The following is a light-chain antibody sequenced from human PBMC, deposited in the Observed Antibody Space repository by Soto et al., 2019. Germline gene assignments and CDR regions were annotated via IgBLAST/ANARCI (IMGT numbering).Light chain of an antibody. CDR1: SSDVGGYNY. CDR2: DVS. J-gene: IGLJ1*01. V-gene: IGLV2-14*01. Sequence: QSALTQPASVSGSPGQSITISCTGTSSDVGGYNYVSWYQQYPGKAPKLMIYDVSNRPSGVSNRFSGSKSGNTASLTISGLQAEDESDYYCSSYTGSSTHVFGTGTKVTVL. CDR3: SSYTGSSTHV.